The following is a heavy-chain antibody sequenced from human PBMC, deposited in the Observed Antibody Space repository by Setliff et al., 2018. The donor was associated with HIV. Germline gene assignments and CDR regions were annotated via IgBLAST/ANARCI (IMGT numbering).Heavy chain of an antibody. CDR3: ARDHGFPPWPYHSSDSMDY. J-gene: IGHJ4*02. D-gene: IGHD6-19*01. CDR2: ISSSSSYI. V-gene: IGHV3-21*06. Sequence: PGGSLRLSCAASGFSFSSYGMNWVRQAPGKGLEWVSSISSSSSYIYYADSVKGRFTISRDNAKNTLFLQMNRLTVEDTAVYYCARDHGFPPWPYHSSDSMDYWGQGTLVTVSS. CDR1: GFSFSSYG.